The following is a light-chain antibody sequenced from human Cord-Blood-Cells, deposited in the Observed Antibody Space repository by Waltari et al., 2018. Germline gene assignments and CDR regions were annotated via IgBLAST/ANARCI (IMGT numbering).Light chain of an antibody. J-gene: IGKJ1*01. CDR1: QSVGSSY. CDR3: QQYGSSPKT. V-gene: IGKV3-20*01. CDR2: GAS. Sequence: EIVLTQSPGTLSLSPGERATLSCRASQSVGSSYLAWYQQKPGQAPRLLIYGASSRATGIPDRFSGSGSRKDLPLTISRLEPEDFAVYYCQQYGSSPKTFGQGTKVEIK.